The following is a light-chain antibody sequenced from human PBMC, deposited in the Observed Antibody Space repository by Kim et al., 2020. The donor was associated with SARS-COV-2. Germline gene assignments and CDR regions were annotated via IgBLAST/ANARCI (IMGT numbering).Light chain of an antibody. J-gene: IGKJ4*01. Sequence: APGERAPLSCRASQTVIGNYLAWYQQKPGQAPRLVIYGASSRATGIPDRFSGSGSRTDFTLTISRLEPEDFAVYYCQQYGSSSLTFGGGTKVDIK. CDR3: QQYGSSSLT. CDR1: QTVIGNY. V-gene: IGKV3-20*01. CDR2: GAS.